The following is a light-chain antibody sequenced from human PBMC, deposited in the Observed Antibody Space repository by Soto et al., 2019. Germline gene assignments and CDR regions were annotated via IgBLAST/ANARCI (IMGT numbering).Light chain of an antibody. J-gene: IGLJ3*02. CDR3: SSYEGSEWV. Sequence: QSVLTQPPSASGSPGQSVTISCTGTSSDVGGYNYVSWYQQHPGKAPKLMIYEVSKRPSGVPDRFSGSKSGNTASLTVSGLQTEDEADYYCSSYEGSEWVFGGGTKLTVL. CDR1: SSDVGGYNY. CDR2: EVS. V-gene: IGLV2-8*01.